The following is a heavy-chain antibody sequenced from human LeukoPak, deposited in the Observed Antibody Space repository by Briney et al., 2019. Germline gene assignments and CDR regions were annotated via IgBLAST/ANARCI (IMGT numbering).Heavy chain of an antibody. CDR2: IYYSGST. J-gene: IGHJ6*02. CDR1: GGSISSYY. D-gene: IGHD1-26*01. Sequence: SETLSLTCTVSGGSISSYYWSWIRQPPGKGLEWIGYIYYSGSTNYNPSLKSRVTISVDTSKNQFSLKLSSVTAADTAVYYCARVAYSGSYYYYYGMDVWGQGTTATVSS. V-gene: IGHV4-59*01. CDR3: ARVAYSGSYYYYYGMDV.